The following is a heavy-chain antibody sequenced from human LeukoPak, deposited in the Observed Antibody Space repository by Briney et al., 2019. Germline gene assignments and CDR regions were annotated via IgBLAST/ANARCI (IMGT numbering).Heavy chain of an antibody. J-gene: IGHJ5*02. CDR3: ARALTYYYGSGSYRNWFDP. CDR2: INHSGST. D-gene: IGHD3-10*01. Sequence: SETLSLTCAVYGGSFSGYYWSWIRQPPGKGLEGIGEINHSGSTNYNPSLKSRVTISVDTSKNQFSLKLSSVTAADTAVYYCARALTYYYGSGSYRNWFDPWGQGTLVTVSS. CDR1: GGSFSGYY. V-gene: IGHV4-34*01.